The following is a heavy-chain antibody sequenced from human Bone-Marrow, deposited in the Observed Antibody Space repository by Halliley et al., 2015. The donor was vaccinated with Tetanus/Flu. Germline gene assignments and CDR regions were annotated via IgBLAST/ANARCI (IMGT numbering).Heavy chain of an antibody. V-gene: IGHV3-66*01. Sequence: EWVSIIHSGGSTYYTNSVKGRFTISRDNSKNTVYLQMNNLRAGDAAVYYCAREGLVGTAAAFDIWGQGTTVTVSS. J-gene: IGHJ3*02. D-gene: IGHD1-26*01. CDR2: IHSGGST. CDR3: AREGLVGTAAAFDI.